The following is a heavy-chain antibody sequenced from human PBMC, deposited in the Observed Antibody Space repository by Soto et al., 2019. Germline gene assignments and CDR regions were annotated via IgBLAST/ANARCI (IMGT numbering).Heavy chain of an antibody. Sequence: QVQLVQSGAEVKKPGSSVKVSCKASGGTFSNYAITWVRQAPGQGLECLGRIIPIFGTRDYAQKFQGRVTISADGSTTTAYMGRSSLRFDDTAVDYSAKDVGREGSVGNWFDPWGQGTLFTVFS. CDR3: AKDVGREGSVGNWFDP. V-gene: IGHV1-69*15. CDR1: GGTFSNYA. D-gene: IGHD2-15*01. J-gene: IGHJ5*02. CDR2: IIPIFGTR.